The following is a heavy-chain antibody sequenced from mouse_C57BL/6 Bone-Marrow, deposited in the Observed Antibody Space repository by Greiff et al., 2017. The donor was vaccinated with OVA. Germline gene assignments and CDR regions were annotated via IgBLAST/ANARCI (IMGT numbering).Heavy chain of an antibody. D-gene: IGHD2-1*01. CDR2: IDPSDSYT. CDR3: AYYAYYFDY. J-gene: IGHJ2*01. Sequence: QVQLQQSGAELAKPGASVKLSCKASGYTFTSYWMHWVKQRPGQGLEWIGEIDPSDSYTNYNQKFKGKATLTVDTSSSTAYMQLSSLTSEDSAVYYCAYYAYYFDYWGQGTTLTVSS. CDR1: GYTFTSYW. V-gene: IGHV1-50*01.